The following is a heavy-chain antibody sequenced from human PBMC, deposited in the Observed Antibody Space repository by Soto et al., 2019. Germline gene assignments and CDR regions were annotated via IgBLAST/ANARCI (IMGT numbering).Heavy chain of an antibody. Sequence: GGSLRLSCAASGFTFSNAWMNWVRQAPGKGLEWVGRIKSKTDGGTTDYAAPGKGRFTISRDDSKNTLYLQMNSLKTEDTAVYYCTTATPIYYCSGGSCYARGGTWGQGTLVTVSS. J-gene: IGHJ5*02. CDR2: IKSKTDGGTT. D-gene: IGHD2-15*01. V-gene: IGHV3-15*07. CDR3: TTATPIYYCSGGSCYARGGT. CDR1: GFTFSNAW.